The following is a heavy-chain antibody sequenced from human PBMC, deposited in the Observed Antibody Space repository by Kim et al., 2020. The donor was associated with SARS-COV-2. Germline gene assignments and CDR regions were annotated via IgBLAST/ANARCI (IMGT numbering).Heavy chain of an antibody. Sequence: GGSLRLSCAASGFTFSNYAMSWVRQTPGKGLEWVSAIGGSGGSTYYADSVKGRFTISRDNSKNTRYLQMDSLRAEDTALYYCAKDCRGDTSSRGPVDYWG. CDR3: AKDCRGDTSSRGPVDY. D-gene: IGHD6-13*01. V-gene: IGHV3-23*01. CDR1: GFTFSNYA. J-gene: IGHJ4*01. CDR2: IGGSGGST.